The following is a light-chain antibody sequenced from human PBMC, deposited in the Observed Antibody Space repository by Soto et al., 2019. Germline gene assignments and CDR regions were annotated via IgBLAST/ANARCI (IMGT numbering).Light chain of an antibody. CDR2: KAS. J-gene: IGKJ1*01. CDR1: QTISSR. CDR3: QHYNSYSEA. V-gene: IGKV1-5*03. Sequence: DIPMTQSPSTLSGSVGDRVTITCRASQTISSRLACYHQKPGKAPKLLIYKASTLKSGVPSRFSGSGSGTEFTLTISSLQADDFATYYCQHYNSYSEAFGQGTKVELK.